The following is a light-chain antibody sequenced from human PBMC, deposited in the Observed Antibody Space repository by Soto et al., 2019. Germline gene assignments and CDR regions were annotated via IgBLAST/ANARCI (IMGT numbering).Light chain of an antibody. Sequence: ETVLTQSPGTLSLSPGERATLSCRASQTIRSNYLAWYRQTPGQAPRLLIYGASNRATGIADRFSGSGSGTDFTLGISTLEPDDFALSYYQQYGSSPWTFGQGTKVEIK. CDR2: GAS. V-gene: IGKV3-20*01. CDR3: QQYGSSPWT. CDR1: QTIRSNY. J-gene: IGKJ1*01.